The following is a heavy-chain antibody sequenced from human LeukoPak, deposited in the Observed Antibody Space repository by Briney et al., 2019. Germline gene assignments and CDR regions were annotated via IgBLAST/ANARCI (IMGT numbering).Heavy chain of an antibody. CDR1: GFSFGSYG. Sequence: GKSLRLSCAASGFSFGSYGIHWVRQAPGKGLEWVAVISHEGSQTYYADSVRGRFTISRDNSKNMVYLQMNSLRVEDTAVYYCARTREQWQVLDYWGQGTLVTVSS. J-gene: IGHJ4*02. V-gene: IGHV3-30*03. D-gene: IGHD6-19*01. CDR3: ARTREQWQVLDY. CDR2: ISHEGSQT.